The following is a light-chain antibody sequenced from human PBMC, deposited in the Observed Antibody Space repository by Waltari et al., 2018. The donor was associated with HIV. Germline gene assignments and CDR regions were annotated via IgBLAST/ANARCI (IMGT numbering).Light chain of an antibody. J-gene: IGKJ5*01. CDR3: QQLNGYPIT. V-gene: IGKV1-9*01. CDR1: QGISSY. Sequence: DIQLTQSPSFLSASVGDRVTITCRASQGISSYLAWYQQKPGKAPKLLIYVASTLQSGVPSRFSGSGFGTEFTFTISSLQPEDFASYYCQQLNGYPITFGQGTRLEIK. CDR2: VAS.